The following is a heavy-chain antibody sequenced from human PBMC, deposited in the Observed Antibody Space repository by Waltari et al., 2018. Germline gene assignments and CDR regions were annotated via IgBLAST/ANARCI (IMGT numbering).Heavy chain of an antibody. D-gene: IGHD3-10*01. Sequence: QVQLQESGPGLVKPSETLSLTCPVSGGSISSHYWSWIRTPPGKGLEWIGYIYYRGSTNYNPSLKSRVTISVDTSKNQFSLKLSSVTAADTAVYYCARNALLWFREGTYYFDYWGQGTLVTVSS. J-gene: IGHJ4*02. CDR1: GGSISSHY. CDR3: ARNALLWFREGTYYFDY. V-gene: IGHV4-59*11. CDR2: IYYRGST.